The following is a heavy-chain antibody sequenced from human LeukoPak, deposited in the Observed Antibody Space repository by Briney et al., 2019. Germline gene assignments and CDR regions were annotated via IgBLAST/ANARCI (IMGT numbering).Heavy chain of an antibody. CDR2: IIPIFGTA. D-gene: IGHD6-6*01. CDR3: ARGDEGRIAAHRGRYFDY. V-gene: IGHV1-69*13. CDR1: GGTFSSYA. J-gene: IGHJ4*02. Sequence: ASVKVSCKASGGTFSSYAISWVRQAPGQGLEWMGGIIPIFGTANYAQKFQGRVTITADESTSTAYMELSSLRSEDAAVYYCARGDEGRIAAHRGRYFDYWGQGTLVTVSS.